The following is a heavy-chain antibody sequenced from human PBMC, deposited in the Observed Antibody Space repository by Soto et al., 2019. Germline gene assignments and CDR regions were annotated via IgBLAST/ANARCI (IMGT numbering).Heavy chain of an antibody. CDR2: VIPIFGTA. D-gene: IGHD5-18*01. J-gene: IGHJ3*02. CDR3: ARVRPGGYPRVGAFDI. V-gene: IGHV1-69*01. Sequence: QVQLVQSGAEVKKPGSSVKVSCKASGGTFSSYAISWVRQSPGQGLEWMGGVIPIFGTANYAQKFQGRVTINADESTSTAYMELSSLRSEDTAVYYCARVRPGGYPRVGAFDIWGQGTMVTVSS. CDR1: GGTFSSYA.